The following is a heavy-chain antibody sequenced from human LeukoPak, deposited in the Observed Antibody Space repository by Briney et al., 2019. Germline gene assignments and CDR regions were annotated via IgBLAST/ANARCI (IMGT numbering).Heavy chain of an antibody. CDR2: MNPNSGNT. CDR1: GYTFTSYD. D-gene: IGHD2-15*01. Sequence: ASVKVSCKASGYTFTSYDINWVRQATGQGLEWMGWMNPNSGNTGYAQKLQGRVTMTTDTSTSTAYMELRSLRSDDTAVYYCARGLGSPPFDYWGQGTLVTVSS. V-gene: IGHV1-8*01. J-gene: IGHJ4*02. CDR3: ARGLGSPPFDY.